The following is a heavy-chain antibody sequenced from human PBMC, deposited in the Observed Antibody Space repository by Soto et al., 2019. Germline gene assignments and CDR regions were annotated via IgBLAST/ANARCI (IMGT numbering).Heavy chain of an antibody. Sequence: SETLSLTCAVYGGSFSGYYWSWIRQPPGKGLEWIGEINHSGSTNYNPSLKSRVTISVDTSKNQFSLKLSSVTAADTAVYYCARGRGIDFWSGYRWFDPWGQGTLVTVSS. CDR1: GGSFSGYY. D-gene: IGHD3-3*01. V-gene: IGHV4-34*01. J-gene: IGHJ5*02. CDR3: ARGRGIDFWSGYRWFDP. CDR2: INHSGST.